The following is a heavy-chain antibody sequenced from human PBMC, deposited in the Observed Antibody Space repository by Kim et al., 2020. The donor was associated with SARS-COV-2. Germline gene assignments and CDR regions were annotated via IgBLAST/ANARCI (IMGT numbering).Heavy chain of an antibody. CDR2: ISGSGYST. Sequence: GGSLRLSCAASGFTFSSYAMSWVRQAPGKGLEWVSAISGSGYSTYYADSVKGRFTISRDNSKNTLYLQMNSLRAEDTAVYYCAKDGGESYGYYFDYWGQGTLVTVSS. CDR1: GFTFSSYA. V-gene: IGHV3-23*01. J-gene: IGHJ4*02. CDR3: AKDGGESYGYYFDY. D-gene: IGHD5-18*01.